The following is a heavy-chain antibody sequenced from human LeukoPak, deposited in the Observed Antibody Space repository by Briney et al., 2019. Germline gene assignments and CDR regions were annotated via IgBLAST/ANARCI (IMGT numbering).Heavy chain of an antibody. CDR3: ARGRIPIVVVPAAIWFDP. CDR2: INPNSGGT. D-gene: IGHD2-2*02. Sequence: ASVNVSCKASGYTFTNYGISWVRQAPGQGLEWMGWINPNSGGTNYAQKFQGRVTMTRDTSISTAYMELSRLRSDDTAVYYCARGRIPIVVVPAAIWFDPWGQGTLVTVSS. CDR1: GYTFTNYG. J-gene: IGHJ5*02. V-gene: IGHV1-2*02.